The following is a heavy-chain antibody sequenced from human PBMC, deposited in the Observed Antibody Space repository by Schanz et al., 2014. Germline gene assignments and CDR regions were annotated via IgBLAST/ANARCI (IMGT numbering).Heavy chain of an antibody. J-gene: IGHJ4*02. D-gene: IGHD1-1*01. CDR2: MSGSGSTA. V-gene: IGHV3-23*01. CDR3: AGGEDQRLYGN. Sequence: EVQLLESGGGLVQPGGSLRLSCAASGFTFSSYAMTWVRQAPGKGLEWVSGMSGSGSTADYADSVKGRFTISRDNAQNTLYLQMNSLRAEDTAVYYCAGGEDQRLYGNWGQGTLVTVSS. CDR1: GFTFSSYA.